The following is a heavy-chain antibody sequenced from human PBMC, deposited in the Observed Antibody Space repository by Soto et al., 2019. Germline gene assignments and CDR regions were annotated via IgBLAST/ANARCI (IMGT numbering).Heavy chain of an antibody. CDR1: GYGFTTYG. CDR3: ARGRYVDY. D-gene: IGHD1-1*01. V-gene: IGHV1-18*01. J-gene: IGHJ4*02. Sequence: QVHLVQSGAEVKKPGASVKVSCKGSGYGFTTYGITWVRQAPGQGLEWMAWISAHNGNTNYAQKVQGRVTVTRDTSTSTAYMELRSLRYDDTSGYYCARGRYVDYWGQGALVTVSS. CDR2: ISAHNGNT.